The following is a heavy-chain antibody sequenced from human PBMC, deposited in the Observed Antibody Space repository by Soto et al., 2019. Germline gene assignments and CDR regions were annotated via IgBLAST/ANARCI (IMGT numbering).Heavy chain of an antibody. V-gene: IGHV3-23*01. Sequence: PGGSLRLSCAASGFTFSSYAMSWVRQAPGKGLEWVSAISGSGGSTYYADSVKGRFTISRDNSKNTLYLQMNSLRAEDTAAYYCAKPGNWNYDTYYYYYYYMDVWGKGTTVTVSS. D-gene: IGHD1-7*01. J-gene: IGHJ6*03. CDR3: AKPGNWNYDTYYYYYYYMDV. CDR1: GFTFSSYA. CDR2: ISGSGGST.